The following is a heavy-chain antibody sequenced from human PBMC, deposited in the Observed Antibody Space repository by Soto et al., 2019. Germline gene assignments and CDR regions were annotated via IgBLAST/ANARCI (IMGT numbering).Heavy chain of an antibody. J-gene: IGHJ6*02. CDR3: ARAGGYCYGYYNYGMDL. CDR1: GGTFSSYA. Sequence: QVQLVQSGAEVKKPGSSVKVSCKASGGTFSSYAISWVRQAPGQGLEWMGGIIPIFGTANYAQKFQGRVTISANKSRRTAYREMSSLRSDDTAVYYCARAGGYCYGYYNYGMDLWGHGTTVTV. V-gene: IGHV1-69*06. D-gene: IGHD5-18*01. CDR2: IIPIFGTA.